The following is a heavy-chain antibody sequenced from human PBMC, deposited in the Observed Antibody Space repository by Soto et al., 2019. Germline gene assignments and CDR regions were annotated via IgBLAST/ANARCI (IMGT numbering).Heavy chain of an antibody. V-gene: IGHV3-11*06. D-gene: IGHD3-22*01. Sequence: QVQLVESGGGLVKPGGSLRLSCAASGFTFSDYYMSWIRQAPGKGLEWVSYISSSSSYTNYADSVKGRFTISRDNAKNSLYLQMNSLRAEDTAVYYCVRGYDSSRYFDYWGQGTLVTVSS. J-gene: IGHJ4*02. CDR2: ISSSSSYT. CDR3: VRGYDSSRYFDY. CDR1: GFTFSDYY.